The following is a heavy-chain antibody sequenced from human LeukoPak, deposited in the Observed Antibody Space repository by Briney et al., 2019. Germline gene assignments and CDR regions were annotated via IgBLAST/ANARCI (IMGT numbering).Heavy chain of an antibody. CDR2: INHDGRET. CDR3: AKGYIIAGRQWYLDL. CDR1: GFNFRYFW. D-gene: IGHD6-13*01. J-gene: IGHJ2*01. Sequence: GGSLRLSCLGSGFNFRYFWMSWVRQAPGKGLEWVANINHDGRETYYADSVKGRFIISRDNAKDSQYLQMNSLGAEDAAVYYCAKGYIIAGRQWYLDLWGRGTLVGVSS. V-gene: IGHV3-7*01.